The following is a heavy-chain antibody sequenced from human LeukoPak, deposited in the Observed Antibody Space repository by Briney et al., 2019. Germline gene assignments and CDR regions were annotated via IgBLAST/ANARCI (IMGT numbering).Heavy chain of an antibody. V-gene: IGHV3-23*01. CDR1: GFTFSSYG. D-gene: IGHD6-19*01. CDR2: ISGSGGST. J-gene: IGHJ4*02. CDR3: VKAHPSGWNYFDN. Sequence: GGSLRLSCAASGFTFSSYGMHWVRQAPGKGLEWVSAISGSGGSTYYADSVKGRFTISRDNSKNTLYLQMNSLRAEDTAVYYCVKAHPSGWNYFDNWGQGTLVTVSS.